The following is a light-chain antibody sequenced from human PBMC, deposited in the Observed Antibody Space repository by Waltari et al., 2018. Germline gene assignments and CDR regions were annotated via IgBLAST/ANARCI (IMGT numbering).Light chain of an antibody. J-gene: IGLJ1*01. V-gene: IGLV3-21*04. CDR1: NIGSYK. Sequence: SYVLTQPPSVSVAPGETARITCGGDNIGSYKVHWYQQKPRQAPVLVIFYDGDRPSGIPARFSGSNSGNTATLTITSVEAGDEARYYCQVWHPDIDPGVFGTGTEVTVL. CDR3: QVWHPDIDPGV. CDR2: YDG.